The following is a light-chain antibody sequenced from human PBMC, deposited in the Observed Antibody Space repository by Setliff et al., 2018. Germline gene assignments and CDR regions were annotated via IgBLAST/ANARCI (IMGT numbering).Light chain of an antibody. Sequence: SYELTQPPSVSVAPGKTATITCGGNNIGSKGVHWYQQKPGQAPVLVIYSDSDQPSGIPERISGSKSGNTATLTISRVEAGDEADYYCQVWDSRNDLNYVFGTGTKVTVL. J-gene: IGLJ1*01. V-gene: IGLV3-21*04. CDR1: NIGSKG. CDR3: QVWDSRNDLNYV. CDR2: SDS.